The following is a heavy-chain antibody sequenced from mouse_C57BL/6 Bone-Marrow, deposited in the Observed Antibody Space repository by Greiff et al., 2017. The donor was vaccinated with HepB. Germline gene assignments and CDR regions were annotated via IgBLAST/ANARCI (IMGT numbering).Heavy chain of an antibody. D-gene: IGHD3-2*02. V-gene: IGHV1-76*01. CDR3: GAGSGY. CDR1: GYTFTDYY. CDR2: IYPGSGNT. Sequence: QVQLQQSGAELVRPGASVKLSCKASGYTFTDYYINWVKQRPGQGLEWIARIYPGSGNTYYNEKFKGKATLTAEKSSSTAYMQLSSLTSEDSAVYFCGAGSGYWGQGTTRTVSS. J-gene: IGHJ2*01.